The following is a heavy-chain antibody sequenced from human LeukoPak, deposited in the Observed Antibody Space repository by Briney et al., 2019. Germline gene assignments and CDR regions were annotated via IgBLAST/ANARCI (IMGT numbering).Heavy chain of an antibody. D-gene: IGHD4-11*01. V-gene: IGHV1-2*06. J-gene: IGHJ4*02. CDR3: ARASYSNYATHFDY. CDR2: INPNSGAA. CDR1: GYTFTDYY. Sequence: VASVKVSCKASGYTFTDYYMHWVRQAPGQELEWMGRINPNSGAADYAQEFQGRVTMTRDTSINTVYMELTRLRSDDTAVYYCARASYSNYATHFDYWGQGTLVTVSS.